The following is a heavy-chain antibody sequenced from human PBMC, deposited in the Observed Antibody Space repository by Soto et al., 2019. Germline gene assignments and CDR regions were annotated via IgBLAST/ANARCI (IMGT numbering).Heavy chain of an antibody. CDR3: AREPDD. Sequence: PSETLSLTCTVSGGSISSYYWSWIRQPPGKGLEWIGYMYRSGSTYYNPSLKSRVTISIDRSKNQFSLKLSSVTAADTAVYYCAREPDDWGKGILVTVSS. CDR2: MYRSGST. V-gene: IGHV4-59*12. J-gene: IGHJ4*02. CDR1: GGSISSYY.